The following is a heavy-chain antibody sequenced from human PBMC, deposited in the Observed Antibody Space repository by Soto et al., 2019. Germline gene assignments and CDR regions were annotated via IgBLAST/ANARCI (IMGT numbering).Heavy chain of an antibody. D-gene: IGHD3-3*01. CDR2: MNPNSGNT. CDR1: GYTFTSYD. CDR3: ARGHYDFWSGHNYGMDV. J-gene: IGHJ6*02. V-gene: IGHV1-8*01. Sequence: ASVKVSCKASGYTFTSYDINRVRQATGQGLEWMGWMNPNSGNTGYAQKFQGRVTMTRNTSISTAYMELSSLRSEDTAVYYCARGHYDFWSGHNYGMDVWGQGTTVTVSS.